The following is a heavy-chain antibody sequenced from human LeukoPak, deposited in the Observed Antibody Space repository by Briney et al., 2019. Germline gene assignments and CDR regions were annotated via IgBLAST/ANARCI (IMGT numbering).Heavy chain of an antibody. J-gene: IGHJ4*02. V-gene: IGHV4-61*01. CDR3: ARAGGESNYGFDY. D-gene: IGHD4-11*01. CDR2: VYYSGCT. Sequence: PSETLSLTCTVSGGSVRSDSNYWSWIRRPPGKGLEWIGYVYYSGCTNYNPSLKSRVTISVDTSKNQFSLKLSSVTAADTAVYYCARAGGESNYGFDYWGQGTLVTVSS. CDR1: GGSVRSDSNY.